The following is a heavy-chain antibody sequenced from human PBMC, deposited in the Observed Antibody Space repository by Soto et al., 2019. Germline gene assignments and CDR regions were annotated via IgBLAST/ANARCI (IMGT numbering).Heavy chain of an antibody. J-gene: IGHJ4*02. Sequence: LSLTCTVSGGSISSSSYYWGWIRQPPGKGLEWIGSIYYSGSTYYNPSLKSRVTISVDTSKNQFSLKLSSVTAADTAVYYCARQEYYDSSGYYQYYFDYWGQGTLVTVSS. D-gene: IGHD3-22*01. CDR2: IYYSGST. CDR3: ARQEYYDSSGYYQYYFDY. CDR1: GGSISSSSYY. V-gene: IGHV4-39*01.